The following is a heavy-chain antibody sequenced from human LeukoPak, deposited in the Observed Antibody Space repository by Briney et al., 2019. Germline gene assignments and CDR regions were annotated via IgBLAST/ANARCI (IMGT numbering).Heavy chain of an antibody. Sequence: AGGSLRLSCAASGFTFSDYYMSWIRQAPGKGLEWDSYISCIGSTIYYADSVKGRFTISRDNAKNSLYLQMNSRRGEDTAVYYCARKTLVRGPDYWGQGTLVTVSS. V-gene: IGHV3-11*01. CDR3: ARKTLVRGPDY. J-gene: IGHJ4*02. CDR2: ISCIGSTI. CDR1: GFTFSDYY. D-gene: IGHD3-10*01.